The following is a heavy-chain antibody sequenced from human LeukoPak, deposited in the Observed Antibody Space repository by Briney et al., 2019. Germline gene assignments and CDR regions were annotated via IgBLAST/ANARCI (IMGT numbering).Heavy chain of an antibody. D-gene: IGHD3-22*01. Sequence: SETLSLTCTVSGGSISSSSYYWGWIRQPPGKGLEWIGSIYYSGSTYYNPSLKSRVTISVDTSKNQFSLKLSSVTAADTAVYYCARDRPYYYDSSGYTVWGQGTLVTVSS. CDR2: IYYSGST. J-gene: IGHJ4*02. CDR1: GGSISSSSYY. V-gene: IGHV4-39*07. CDR3: ARDRPYYYDSSGYTV.